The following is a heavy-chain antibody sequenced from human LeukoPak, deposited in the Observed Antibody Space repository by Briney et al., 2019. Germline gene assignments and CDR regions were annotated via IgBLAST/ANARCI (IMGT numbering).Heavy chain of an antibody. CDR1: GGSISSGGYS. J-gene: IGHJ4*02. V-gene: IGHV4-30-2*01. Sequence: PSETLSLTCAVSGGSISSGGYSWSWIRQPPGKGLEWIGYIYHSGSTYYNPSLKSRVTISVDRFKNQFSLKLSSVTAADTAVYYCARVTQAVAAPDYWGQGTLVTVSS. CDR2: IYHSGST. D-gene: IGHD6-19*01. CDR3: ARVTQAVAAPDY.